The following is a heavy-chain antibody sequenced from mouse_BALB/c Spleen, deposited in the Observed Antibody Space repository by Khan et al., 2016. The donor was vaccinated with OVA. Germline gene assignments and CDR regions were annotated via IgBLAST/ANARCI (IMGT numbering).Heavy chain of an antibody. CDR2: IDPNNGGT. CDR1: GYSFTDYT. J-gene: IGHJ3*01. CDR3: ARGGYGGFAF. D-gene: IGHD1-1*01. Sequence: VQLQQSGPELVKSGASVKVSCKGSGYSFTDYTLYWVKQSHEKSLEWIGSIDPNNGGTNYNQKFKAKATLTVDKSSSTAFMHLNSLTADDSAGDYCARGGYGGFAFGGQGTLVTVSA. V-gene: IGHV1S135*01.